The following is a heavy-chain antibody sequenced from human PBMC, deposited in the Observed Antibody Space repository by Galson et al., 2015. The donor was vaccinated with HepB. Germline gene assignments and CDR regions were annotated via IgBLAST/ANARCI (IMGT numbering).Heavy chain of an antibody. D-gene: IGHD3-10*01. J-gene: IGHJ3*02. Sequence: QSGAEVKKPGESLKISCKASGYTFTGYYMHWVRQAPGQGLEWMGWINPNSGGTNYAQKFQGRVTMTRDTSISTAYMELSRLRSDDTAVYYCARGPAHGWRGDAFDIWGQGTMVTVSS. CDR1: GYTFTGYY. CDR2: INPNSGGT. CDR3: ARGPAHGWRGDAFDI. V-gene: IGHV1-2*02.